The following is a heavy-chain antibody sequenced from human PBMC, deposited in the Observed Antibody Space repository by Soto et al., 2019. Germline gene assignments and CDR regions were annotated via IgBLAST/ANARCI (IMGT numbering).Heavy chain of an antibody. Sequence: EVQLVESGGGLVQPGGSLRLSCAASGITVSSNYMSWVRQAPGKGLEWVSVIYSGGSTYYADSVKGRFTISRDNSKNTLYIQMNSLRAEDTAVYYFARDFYYYGSGTMGGYFDYWGQGTLVTVSS. CDR1: GITVSSNY. CDR3: ARDFYYYGSGTMGGYFDY. CDR2: IYSGGST. J-gene: IGHJ4*02. V-gene: IGHV3-66*01. D-gene: IGHD3-10*01.